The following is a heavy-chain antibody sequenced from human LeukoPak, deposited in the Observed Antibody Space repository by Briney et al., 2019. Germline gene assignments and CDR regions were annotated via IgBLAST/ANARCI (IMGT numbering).Heavy chain of an antibody. J-gene: IGHJ3*02. D-gene: IGHD1-1*01. V-gene: IGHV3-53*01. Sequence: GGSLRLSCAASEFSVKYNYMTWVRQAPGKGLEWVSLLHSAGSTNYADSVKGRFTISRDDSKNTVYLQMNSLRAEDTAVYYCARWTNFHAFDIWGQGTLVTVSS. CDR3: ARWTNFHAFDI. CDR2: LHSAGST. CDR1: EFSVKYNY.